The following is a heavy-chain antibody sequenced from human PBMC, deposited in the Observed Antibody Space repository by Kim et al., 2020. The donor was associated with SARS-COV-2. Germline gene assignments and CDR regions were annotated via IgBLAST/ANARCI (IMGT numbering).Heavy chain of an antibody. D-gene: IGHD1-1*01. CDR1: GFTFGRYW. V-gene: IGHV3-74*01. J-gene: IGHJ4*02. CDR2: IDSDGSST. Sequence: GGSLRLSCVASGFTFGRYWMHWVRQAPGKGLVWVSRIDSDGSSTNYADSVKGRFTISRDNAKNTLYLQMKSLRAEDTAVYYCARETRGRYGYWGQGTLVT. CDR3: ARETRGRYGY.